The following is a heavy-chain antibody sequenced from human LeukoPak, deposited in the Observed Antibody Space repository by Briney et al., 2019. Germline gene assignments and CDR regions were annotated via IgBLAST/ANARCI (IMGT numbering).Heavy chain of an antibody. CDR2: IYYSGST. V-gene: IGHV4-59*08. D-gene: IGHD5-12*01. CDR3: AREIVAGLGVSFDI. Sequence: SETLSLTCTVSGGSIRSYYWSWIRQPPGKELEWIGYIYYSGSTNYNPSLKSRVTISVDTSKNQFSLKLSSVTAADTAVYYCAREIVAGLGVSFDIWGQGTMVTVSS. J-gene: IGHJ3*02. CDR1: GGSIRSYY.